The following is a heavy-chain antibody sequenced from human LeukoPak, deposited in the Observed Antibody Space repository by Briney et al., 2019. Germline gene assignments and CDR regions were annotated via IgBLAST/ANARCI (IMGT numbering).Heavy chain of an antibody. V-gene: IGHV1-8*03. CDR3: AREANYAYYYYMDV. CDR2: MNPNSGNT. D-gene: IGHD1-7*01. Sequence: EASVKVSCKTSGYTFTSYDINWVRQATGQGLEWMGWMNPNSGNTGYAQKFQGRVTITRNTSISTAYMELSSLRSEDTAVYYCAREANYAYYYYMDVWGKGTTVTVSS. CDR1: GYTFTSYD. J-gene: IGHJ6*03.